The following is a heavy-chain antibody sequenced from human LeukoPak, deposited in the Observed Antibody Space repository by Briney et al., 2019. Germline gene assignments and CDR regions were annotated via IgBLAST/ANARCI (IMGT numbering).Heavy chain of an antibody. CDR1: GDSISSYY. Sequence: SETLSLTCTVSGDSISSYYCNWIRQPPGKGLEWIGYIYYTGNTNYSPSFKSRVTISVDTSKNQFSLKLSSVTAADTAVYYCANFDRRRGYSYGQFDYWGQGTLVTVSS. CDR3: ANFDRRRGYSYGQFDY. CDR2: IYYTGNT. D-gene: IGHD5-18*01. V-gene: IGHV4-59*01. J-gene: IGHJ4*02.